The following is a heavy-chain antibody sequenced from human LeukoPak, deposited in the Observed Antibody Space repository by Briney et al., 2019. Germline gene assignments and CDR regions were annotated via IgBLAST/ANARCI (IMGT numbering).Heavy chain of an antibody. Sequence: SETLSLTCAVYGGSFSGYYWSWIRQPPGKGLEWIGEINHSGSTNYNPSLKSRVTISVDTSENQFSLKLSSVTAADTAVYYCARDDYGDYAFDYWGQGTLVTVSS. CDR2: INHSGST. D-gene: IGHD4-17*01. J-gene: IGHJ4*02. CDR1: GGSFSGYY. V-gene: IGHV4-34*01. CDR3: ARDDYGDYAFDY.